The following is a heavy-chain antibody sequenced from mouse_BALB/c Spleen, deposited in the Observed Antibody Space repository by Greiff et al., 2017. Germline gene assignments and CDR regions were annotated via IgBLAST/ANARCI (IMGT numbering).Heavy chain of an antibody. D-gene: IGHD2-4*01. J-gene: IGHJ3*01. V-gene: IGHV5-6*01. CDR1: GFTFSSYG. Sequence: EVQLQESGGDLVKPGGSLKLSCAASGFTFSSYGMSWVRQTPDKRLEWVATISSGGSYTYYPDSVKGRFTISRDNAKNTLYLQMSSLKSEDTAMYYCARDYYDYAWFAYWGPGTLVTVSA. CDR2: ISSGGSYT. CDR3: ARDYYDYAWFAY.